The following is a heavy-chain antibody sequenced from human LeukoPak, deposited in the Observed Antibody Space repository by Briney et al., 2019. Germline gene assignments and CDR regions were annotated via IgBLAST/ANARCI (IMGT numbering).Heavy chain of an antibody. J-gene: IGHJ3*02. V-gene: IGHV3-7*01. CDR2: MNPDGSDK. D-gene: IGHD3-10*01. CDR1: GFPFKSYW. Sequence: GGSLRLSCAASGFPFKSYWMNWVRQAPGKGLELVANMNPDGSDKYFMDSVKGRFTISRDNAKNSLYLQMNSLRAEDTAVYYCARVARGAFNIWGQGTMVTVSS. CDR3: ARVARGAFNI.